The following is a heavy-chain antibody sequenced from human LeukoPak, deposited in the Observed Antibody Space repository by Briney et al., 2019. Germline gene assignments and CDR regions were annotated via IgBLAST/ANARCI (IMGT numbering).Heavy chain of an antibody. Sequence: GASVKVSCKASGYTFTSYGISWVRQAPGQGLEWMGWINPNSGGTNYAQKFQGRVTMTRDTSISTAYMELSRLRSDDTAVYYCARDQWLVGFDYWGQGTLVTVSS. V-gene: IGHV1-2*02. CDR3: ARDQWLVGFDY. CDR2: INPNSGGT. CDR1: GYTFTSYG. D-gene: IGHD6-19*01. J-gene: IGHJ4*02.